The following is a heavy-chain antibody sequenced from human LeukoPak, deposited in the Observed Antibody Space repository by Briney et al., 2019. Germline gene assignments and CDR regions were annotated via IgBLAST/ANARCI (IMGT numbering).Heavy chain of an antibody. V-gene: IGHV3-21*04. Sequence: GGSLRLSCAASGFTFSSYSMNWVRQAPGKGLEWVSSISSSSSYIYYADSVKGRFTISRDNSKNTLYLQMNSLRAEDTAVYYCAKTPYGSGSYYNAHFDYWGQGTLVTVSS. J-gene: IGHJ4*02. CDR3: AKTPYGSGSYYNAHFDY. D-gene: IGHD3-10*01. CDR2: ISSSSSYI. CDR1: GFTFSSYS.